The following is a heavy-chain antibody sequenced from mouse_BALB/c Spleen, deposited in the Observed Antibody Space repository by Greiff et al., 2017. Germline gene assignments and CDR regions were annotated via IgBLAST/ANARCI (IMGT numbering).Heavy chain of an antibody. CDR1: GYTFTSYY. V-gene: IGHV1S81*02. Sequence: QVQLLQPGAELVKPGASVKLSCKASGYTFTSYYMYWVKQRPGQGLEWIGGINPSNGGTNFNEKFKSKATLTVDKSSSTAYLQLSSLTSEDSAVYYCTRGRGNCEGAFAYWGQGTLVTVSA. CDR2: INPSNGGT. J-gene: IGHJ3*01. CDR3: TRGRGNCEGAFAY. D-gene: IGHD2-1*01.